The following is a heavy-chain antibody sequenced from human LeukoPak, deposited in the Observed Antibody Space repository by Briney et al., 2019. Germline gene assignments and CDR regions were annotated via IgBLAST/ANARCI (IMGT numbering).Heavy chain of an antibody. D-gene: IGHD2-21*01. CDR3: ASAPRLDYFDY. J-gene: IGHJ4*02. V-gene: IGHV4-4*02. CDR1: DGSISSSNW. Sequence: SETLSLTCAVSDGSISSSNWWSWVRQPPGKGLEWIGEIYHSGSTNYNPSLKSRVTISVDTSKNQFSLKLSSVTAADTAVYYCASAPRLDYFDYWGQGTLVTVSS. CDR2: IYHSGST.